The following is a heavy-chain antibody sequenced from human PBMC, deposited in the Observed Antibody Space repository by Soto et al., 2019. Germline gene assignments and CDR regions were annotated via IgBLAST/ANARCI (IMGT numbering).Heavy chain of an antibody. CDR3: ARDGIAARPTPDY. D-gene: IGHD6-6*01. CDR2: ISGYNGNT. Sequence: APVKVSCKASGYTFTSYGINWVLQAPGQGLEWMGWISGYNGNTMYAQKVQGRVTMTTDTSTSTVYMELRSLRSDDTALYYCARDGIAARPTPDYWGQGTLVPV. J-gene: IGHJ4*02. V-gene: IGHV1-18*01. CDR1: GYTFTSYG.